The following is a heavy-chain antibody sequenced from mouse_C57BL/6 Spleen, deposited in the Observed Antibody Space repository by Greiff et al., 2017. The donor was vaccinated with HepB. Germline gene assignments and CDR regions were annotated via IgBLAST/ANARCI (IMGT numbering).Heavy chain of an antibody. CDR3: ASRWDYDDVFPYYFDY. D-gene: IGHD2-4*01. CDR2: INPNYGTT. J-gene: IGHJ2*01. CDR1: GYSFTDYN. V-gene: IGHV1-39*01. Sequence: EVQLQQSGPELVKPGASVKISCKASGYSFTDYNMNWVKQSNGKSLEWIGVINPNYGTTSYNQKFKGKATLTVDQSSSTAYMQLNSLTSEDSAVYYWASRWDYDDVFPYYFDYWGQGTTLTVSS.